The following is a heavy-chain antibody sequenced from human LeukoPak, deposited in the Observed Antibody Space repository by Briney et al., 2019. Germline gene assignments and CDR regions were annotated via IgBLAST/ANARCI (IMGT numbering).Heavy chain of an antibody. J-gene: IGHJ5*02. Sequence: ASVKVSCKASGYTFTSYGISWVRQAPGQGLEWMGRIIPILGIANYAQKFQGRVTMTEDTSTDTAYMELSSLRSEDTAVYYCATVVSVATTWGQGTLVTVSS. D-gene: IGHD5-12*01. CDR3: ATVVSVATT. CDR2: IIPILGIA. CDR1: GYTFTSYG. V-gene: IGHV1-69*04.